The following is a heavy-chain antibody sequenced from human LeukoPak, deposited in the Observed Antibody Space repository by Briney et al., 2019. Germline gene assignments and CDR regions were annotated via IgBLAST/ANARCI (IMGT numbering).Heavy chain of an antibody. CDR2: ISGSGGST. CDR3: AKYFYDYSYSGMDV. J-gene: IGHJ6*02. CDR1: GLTFSSHA. Sequence: GGSLRLSCAASGLTFSSHAMSWVRQAPGKGLEWVSTISGSGGSTYYADSVKGRFTISRDNSKNTVYLQMNSLRAEDTAVYYCAKYFYDYSYSGMDVWGQGTTVTVSS. V-gene: IGHV3-23*01. D-gene: IGHD2/OR15-2a*01.